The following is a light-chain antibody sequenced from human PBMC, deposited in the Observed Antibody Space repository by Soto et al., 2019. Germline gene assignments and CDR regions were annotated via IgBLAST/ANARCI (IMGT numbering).Light chain of an antibody. V-gene: IGKV3-20*01. CDR2: GAS. CDR3: RQYGSSPWT. Sequence: EIVLTQSPGTLSLSPGERATLSCRASQSVSSSYSDQYQKKPGPAPRLLTYGASSRAPGIPDRFSGSGSGPDFPLPIRGLEPEDFAVYYCRQYGSSPWTFGQGTKV. J-gene: IGKJ1*01. CDR1: QSVSSSY.